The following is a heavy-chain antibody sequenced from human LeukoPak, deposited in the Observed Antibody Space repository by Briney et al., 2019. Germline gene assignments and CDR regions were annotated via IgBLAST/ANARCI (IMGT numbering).Heavy chain of an antibody. V-gene: IGHV1-69*05. CDR3: ARARGKDYDFWSGYSG. D-gene: IGHD3-3*01. CDR1: GGTFSSYA. J-gene: IGHJ4*02. Sequence: SVKVSCKASGGTFSSYATSWVRQAPGQGLEWMGGIIPIFGTANYAQKFQGRVTITTDESTSTAYMELSSLRSEDTAVYYCARARGKDYDFWSGYSGWGQGTLVTVSS. CDR2: IIPIFGTA.